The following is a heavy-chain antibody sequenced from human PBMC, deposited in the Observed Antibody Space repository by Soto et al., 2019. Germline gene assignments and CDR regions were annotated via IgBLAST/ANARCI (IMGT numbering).Heavy chain of an antibody. D-gene: IGHD3-16*01. Sequence: QVQLVQSGAEVKKPGASVKVSCKASGYTFTSYGITWVRQAPGQGLEWLGWINGYNGNTNYAQKLQGRVTMTTDTSTRTAYMELRSLRSDDTAVYYCARMGDVPYYYYGMDGWGQGTTVTVSS. V-gene: IGHV1-18*01. CDR3: ARMGDVPYYYYGMDG. CDR1: GYTFTSYG. J-gene: IGHJ6*01. CDR2: INGYNGNT.